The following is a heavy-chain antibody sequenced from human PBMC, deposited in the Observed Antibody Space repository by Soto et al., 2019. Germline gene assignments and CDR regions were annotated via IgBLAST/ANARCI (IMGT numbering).Heavy chain of an antibody. J-gene: IGHJ3*02. Sequence: EVQLVESGGGLVQPGGSLRLSCTASGFTFSDYYMDWVRQAPGKGLDWVGRIRNEANSYTAVYAASVTGRFTMSRDDSKNSLYRQMDSLKTEDTAVYYCTRVPTPVPAAIDIWGQGTMVTVSS. D-gene: IGHD2-15*01. CDR3: TRVPTPVPAAIDI. CDR2: IRNEANSYTA. CDR1: GFTFSDYY. V-gene: IGHV3-72*01.